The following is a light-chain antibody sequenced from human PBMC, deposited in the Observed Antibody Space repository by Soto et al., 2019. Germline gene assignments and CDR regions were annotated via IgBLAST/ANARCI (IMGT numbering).Light chain of an antibody. Sequence: EIVLTQSPGTLSLSPGERATLSCRASQRVSSKYLAWYQQKPGQAPRVLIYGTSIRASGVPERFSGGGSGTDFTLTITRLEPEGFAVYYCQQYGSSLFTFGPGTKVDFK. CDR1: QRVSSKY. V-gene: IGKV3-20*01. J-gene: IGKJ3*01. CDR3: QQYGSSLFT. CDR2: GTS.